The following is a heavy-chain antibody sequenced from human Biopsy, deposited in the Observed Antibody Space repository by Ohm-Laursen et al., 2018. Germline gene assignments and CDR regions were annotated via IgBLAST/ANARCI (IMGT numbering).Heavy chain of an antibody. CDR1: CGSINSYY. V-gene: IGHV4-4*07. CDR2: LFTSGTT. D-gene: IGHD3-10*01. J-gene: IGHJ4*02. Sequence: GTLSLTCTVSCGSINSYYWSWMRQPAGKGLEWIGRLFTSGTTNYSPSLNNRVTMSVDTSKNQFSLRLTSVTAADTAVYYCVRGGSGSFPFDYWGPGTLVTVSS. CDR3: VRGGSGSFPFDY.